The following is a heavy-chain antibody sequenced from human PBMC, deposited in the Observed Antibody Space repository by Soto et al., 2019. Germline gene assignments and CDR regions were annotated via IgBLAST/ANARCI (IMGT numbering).Heavy chain of an antibody. CDR1: GFTFDDYA. J-gene: IGHJ4*02. CDR3: AKAEGDYPYFDY. Sequence: EVQLVESGGGLVQPGRSLRLSCAASGFTFDDYAMPWVRQAPGKGLEWVSGISWNSGSIGYADSVKGRFTISRDNAKNSLYLQMNRLRAEDTVLYYYAKAEGDYPYFDYWGQGTLVTVSS. V-gene: IGHV3-9*01. CDR2: ISWNSGSI. D-gene: IGHD3-10*01.